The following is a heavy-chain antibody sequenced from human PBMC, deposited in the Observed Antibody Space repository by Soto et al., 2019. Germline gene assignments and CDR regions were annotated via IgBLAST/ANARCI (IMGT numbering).Heavy chain of an antibody. Sequence: SETLSLTCTVSVDSITTYYWSWIRQPAGKGLEWIGRIDASGNTNYNPSLNSRVTMSIDTSKKQFSLKLTSVTAADTAIYYCATYSNNSFQTEGMDLWGQGTTVTVSS. CDR3: ATYSNNSFQTEGMDL. V-gene: IGHV4-4*07. D-gene: IGHD6-13*01. CDR2: IDASGNT. J-gene: IGHJ6*02. CDR1: VDSITTYY.